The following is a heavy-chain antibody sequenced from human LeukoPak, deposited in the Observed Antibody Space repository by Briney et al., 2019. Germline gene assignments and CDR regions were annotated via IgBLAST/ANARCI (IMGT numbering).Heavy chain of an antibody. Sequence: SETLSLTCIVSGGSISSGGYYWSWIRQHPGKGLEWIGYIYYSGSTYYNPSLKSRVTISVDTSKNQFSLKLSSVTAADTAVYCCARDFAYATLGYWGQGTLVTVSS. CDR1: GGSISSGGYY. CDR3: ARDFAYATLGY. CDR2: IYYSGST. J-gene: IGHJ4*02. V-gene: IGHV4-31*03. D-gene: IGHD3-16*01.